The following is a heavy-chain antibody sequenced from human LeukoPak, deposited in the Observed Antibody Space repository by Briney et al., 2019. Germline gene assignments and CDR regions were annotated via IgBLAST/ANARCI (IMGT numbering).Heavy chain of an antibody. V-gene: IGHV3-11*01. CDR1: GFTFSDYY. D-gene: IGHD6-19*01. Sequence: GGSLRLSCAAYGFTFSDYYMSWIRQAPGKGLEWVSYISSSGSTIYYADSVKGRFTISRDNAKNSLYLQMNSLRAEDTAVYYCARDSPVARIFDYWGQGTLVTVSS. J-gene: IGHJ4*02. CDR2: ISSSGSTI. CDR3: ARDSPVARIFDY.